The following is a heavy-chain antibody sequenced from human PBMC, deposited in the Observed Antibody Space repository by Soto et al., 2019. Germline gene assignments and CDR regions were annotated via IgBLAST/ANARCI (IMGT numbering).Heavy chain of an antibody. D-gene: IGHD3-22*01. V-gene: IGHV4-30-2*01. CDR1: CGSISSGGYS. J-gene: IGHJ4*02. CDR2: IYHSGST. CDR3: ARGKGYDSSGYIDY. Sequence: SETLSLTCAVSCGSISSGGYSWSWIRQPPGKGLEWIGYIYHSGSTYYNPSLKSRVTISVDRSKNQFSLKLSSVTAADTAVYYCARGKGYDSSGYIDYWGQGTLVTVSS.